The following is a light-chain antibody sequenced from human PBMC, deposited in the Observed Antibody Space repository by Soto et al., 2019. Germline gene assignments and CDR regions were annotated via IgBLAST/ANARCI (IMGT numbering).Light chain of an antibody. CDR2: GAS. CDR1: QSVSRY. CDR3: QQFETSPYT. V-gene: IGKV3-20*01. Sequence: VLTQSPGTLSLSPGERATLSCRASQSVSRYLVWYQQKPGQAPRLLIYGASSRASGIPDRFSGSGSGTDFTLTINRLGPEDSAVYYCQQFETSPYTFGQGTKREIK. J-gene: IGKJ2*01.